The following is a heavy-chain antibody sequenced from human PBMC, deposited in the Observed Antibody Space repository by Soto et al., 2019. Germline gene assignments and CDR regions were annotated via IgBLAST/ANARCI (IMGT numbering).Heavy chain of an antibody. CDR2: IMPIFRAP. CDR1: GGAFSDYA. CDR3: ASWLKGPDIGNYYYGMDV. V-gene: IGHV1-69*13. Sequence: PSVKVSCKASGGAFSDYAFSWXRQAPGQGLEWLGGIMPIFRAPDYAQKFQGRVTITADEFTRTAYMEMNSLRSEDTAVYYCASWLKGPDIGNYYYGMDVWGQGTTVTVSS. D-gene: IGHD2-15*01. J-gene: IGHJ6*02.